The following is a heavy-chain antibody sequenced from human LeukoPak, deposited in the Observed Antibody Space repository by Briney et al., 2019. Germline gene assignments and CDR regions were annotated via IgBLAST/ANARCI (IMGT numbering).Heavy chain of an antibody. CDR2: IYHSGST. CDR3: ARQRWELLRGTYYYYGMDV. J-gene: IGHJ6*02. Sequence: PSQTLSLTCAVSGGSISSGGYSWSWIRQPPGKGLEWIGYIYHSGSTYYNPSLKSRVTISVDRSKNQFSLKLSSVTAADTAVYYCARQRWELLRGTYYYYGMDVWGQGTTVTVSS. V-gene: IGHV4-30-2*01. CDR1: GGSISSGGYS. D-gene: IGHD1-26*01.